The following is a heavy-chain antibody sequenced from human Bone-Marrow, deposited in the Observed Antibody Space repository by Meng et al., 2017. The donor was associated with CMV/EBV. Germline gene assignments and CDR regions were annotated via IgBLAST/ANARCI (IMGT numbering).Heavy chain of an antibody. CDR3: ARDLLEGETGMVTHYYGMDV. J-gene: IGHJ6*02. V-gene: IGHV3-30*04. Sequence: GESLKISCAASGFTFSSYAMHWVRQAPGKGLEWVAVISYEGSNKYYADSVKGRFTISRDNSKNTLYLQMNSLRAEDTAVYYCARDLLEGETGMVTHYYGMDVWGQGTTVTVSS. CDR1: GFTFSSYA. CDR2: ISYEGSNK. D-gene: IGHD5-18*01.